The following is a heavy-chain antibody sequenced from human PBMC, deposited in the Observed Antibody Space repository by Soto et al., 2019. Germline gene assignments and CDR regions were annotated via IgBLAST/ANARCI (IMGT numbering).Heavy chain of an antibody. D-gene: IGHD6-13*01. CDR1: GFTFGSYV. J-gene: IGHJ4*02. CDR3: ARSREVIAASGSFDY. V-gene: IGHV3-23*01. Sequence: EVQLLESGGGLVQPGGSLRLSCTASGFTFGSYVMSWVRQAPGKGLEWVSAISGGGGTIYYADSVKGRFTISRDNSKNTLYVQLSSLRAEDTATYYCARSREVIAASGSFDYWGRGALVTVSS. CDR2: ISGGGGTI.